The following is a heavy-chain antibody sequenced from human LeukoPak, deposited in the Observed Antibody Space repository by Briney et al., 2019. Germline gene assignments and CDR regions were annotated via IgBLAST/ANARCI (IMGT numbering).Heavy chain of an antibody. J-gene: IGHJ4*02. CDR2: ISGGST. CDR3: ARYGSGRYLDY. V-gene: IGHV3-23*01. CDR1: GFTFRSFA. D-gene: IGHD3-10*01. Sequence: GGSLRLSCAASGFTFRSFAMNWVRQAPGKGLEWVSAISGGSTYYADSVQGRFTISRDNSKNTLYLQMDSLRAEDTAIYYCARYGSGRYLDYWGQGTLVTVSS.